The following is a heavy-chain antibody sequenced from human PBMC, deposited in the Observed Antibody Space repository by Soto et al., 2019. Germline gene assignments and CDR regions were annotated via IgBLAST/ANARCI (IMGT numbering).Heavy chain of an antibody. J-gene: IGHJ4*02. CDR1: GFSFSRSW. V-gene: IGHV3-7*03. Sequence: LRLSCAASGFSFSRSWMSWVRLPPGKGLEWVADIKDDGSERYYVDSVKGRFTISRDNAKNSLYLQMTSLRADDTAVYYCVNSYAARGWYEGSDYWGRGTVVTVSS. CDR2: IKDDGSER. CDR3: VNSYAARGWYEGSDY. D-gene: IGHD6-19*01.